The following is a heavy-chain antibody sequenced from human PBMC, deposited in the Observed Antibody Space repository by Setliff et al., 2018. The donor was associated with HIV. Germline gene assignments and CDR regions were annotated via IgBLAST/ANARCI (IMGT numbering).Heavy chain of an antibody. CDR3: ARSQINLVRGVVHYFDY. CDR1: GYMFTNYD. V-gene: IGHV1-8*03. CDR2: MNPNRGNT. J-gene: IGHJ4*02. D-gene: IGHD3-10*01. Sequence: ASVKVSCKASGYMFTNYDINWVRQATGQGLEWMGWMNPNRGNTGYAQKFQGRVTISRDTSASTAHMELSSLRSEDMAVYYCARSQINLVRGVVHYFDYWGQGTLVTVSS.